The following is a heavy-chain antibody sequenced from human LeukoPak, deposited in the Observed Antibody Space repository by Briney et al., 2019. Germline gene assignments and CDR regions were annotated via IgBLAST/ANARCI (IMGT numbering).Heavy chain of an antibody. D-gene: IGHD3-22*01. CDR1: GFTFNSYA. Sequence: GGSLRLSCAASGFTFNSYAMSWVRQAPGKGLEWVSAISGSGGSTYYADSVKGRFTISRDNSKNTLYLQMNSLRAEDTAVYYCAKVSYYYDSSGYYPNWGQGTLVTVSS. CDR3: AKVSYYYDSSGYYPN. V-gene: IGHV3-23*01. CDR2: ISGSGGST. J-gene: IGHJ4*02.